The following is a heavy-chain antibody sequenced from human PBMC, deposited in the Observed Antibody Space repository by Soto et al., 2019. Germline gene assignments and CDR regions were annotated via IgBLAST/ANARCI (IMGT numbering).Heavy chain of an antibody. D-gene: IGHD2-2*01. CDR1: GGSFSPFY. V-gene: IGHV4-59*01. J-gene: IGHJ6*03. CDR3: ARLAGGSSRFYYYYMDV. CDR2: IYCSGTT. Sequence: SETLSLTCTVSGGSFSPFYWSWVRQPPGKGLEFIGSIYCSGTTNYNPAVKRRVTISLGTSKNQFSLQLSTVTAADTAVYYCARLAGGSSRFYYYYMDVWGKGTSVTVSS.